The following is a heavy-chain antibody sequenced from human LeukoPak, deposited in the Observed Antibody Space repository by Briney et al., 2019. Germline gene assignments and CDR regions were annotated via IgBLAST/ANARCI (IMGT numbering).Heavy chain of an antibody. D-gene: IGHD3-9*01. V-gene: IGHV3-30*04. CDR3: AREGGVTYYDILTPAYYFDY. Sequence: GRSLRLSCAASGFTFSSYAMHWVRQAPGKGLEWVAVISYDGSNKYYADSVKGRFTISRDNSKNTLYLQMNSLGAEDTAVYYYAREGGVTYYDILTPAYYFDYWGQGTLVTVSS. CDR2: ISYDGSNK. CDR1: GFTFSSYA. J-gene: IGHJ4*02.